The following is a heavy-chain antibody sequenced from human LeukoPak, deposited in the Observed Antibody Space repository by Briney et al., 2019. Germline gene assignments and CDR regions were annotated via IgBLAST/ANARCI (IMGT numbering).Heavy chain of an antibody. D-gene: IGHD6-19*01. CDR3: AKTSSGHYYFDY. V-gene: IGHV3-23*01. J-gene: IGHJ4*02. Sequence: GGSLRLSCAASGFTFSNYAMSWVRQAPGKGLEWVSAISGSGGTTSYAGSVKGRFTLSRDISENTLYLQMNSLRAEDTAIYYCAKTSSGHYYFDYWGQGTLVTVSS. CDR1: GFTFSNYA. CDR2: ISGSGGTT.